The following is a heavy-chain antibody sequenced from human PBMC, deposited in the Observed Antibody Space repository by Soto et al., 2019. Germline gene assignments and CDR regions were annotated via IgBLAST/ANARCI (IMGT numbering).Heavy chain of an antibody. V-gene: IGHV4-31*03. CDR2: IYYSGST. Sequence: QVQLQESGPGLVKPSQTLSLTCTVSGGSVSGGVYYWNWIRQHPEKGLEWIGYIYYSGSTYYNPSLRSRVTISADTSKHQFSLKLSSVPVADTAVYYCARSSVAGAGYFQHWGQGTQVIVSS. J-gene: IGHJ1*01. CDR1: GGSVSGGVYY. CDR3: ARSSVAGAGYFQH. D-gene: IGHD6-19*01.